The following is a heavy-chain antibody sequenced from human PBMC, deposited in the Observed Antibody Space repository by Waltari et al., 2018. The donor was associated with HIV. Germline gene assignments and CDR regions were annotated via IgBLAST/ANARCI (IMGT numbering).Heavy chain of an antibody. CDR3: AKGRGEY. J-gene: IGHJ4*02. V-gene: IGHV3-9*01. CDR2: ISWNSGSI. CDR1: GFTFDDYA. D-gene: IGHD3-10*01. Sequence: EVQLVESGGGLVQPARSLRLSCAASGFTFDDYAMHWVRQAPGKGLEWVSGISWNSGSIGYADSVKGRFTISRDNAKNSLYLQMNSLRAEDTALYYCAKGRGEYWGQGTLVTVSS.